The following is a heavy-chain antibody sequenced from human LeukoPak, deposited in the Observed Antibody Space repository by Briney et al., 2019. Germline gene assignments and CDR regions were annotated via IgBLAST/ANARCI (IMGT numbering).Heavy chain of an antibody. D-gene: IGHD3-10*01. V-gene: IGHV3-30*04. CDR3: ARGATRRSFGEDYYYHMDV. J-gene: IGHJ6*03. CDR2: ISHDGKSK. CDR1: GFTFSSYA. Sequence: GRSLRLSCAASGFTFSSYAIHWVRQAPGKGLEWVAIISHDGKSKNYADSVKGRFTISRDNSKNTLYLQMNSLRAADTAVYFCARGATRRSFGEDYYYHMDVWGKGTTVTVSS.